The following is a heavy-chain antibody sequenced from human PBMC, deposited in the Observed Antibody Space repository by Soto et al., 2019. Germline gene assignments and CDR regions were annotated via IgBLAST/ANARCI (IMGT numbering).Heavy chain of an antibody. CDR2: ITPSVGRT. D-gene: IGHD3-10*01. CDR3: ASGDDKDY. CDR1: GYAFTSYY. J-gene: IGHJ4*02. V-gene: IGHV1-46*01. Sequence: ASVKVSCKASGYAFTSYYMHWVRQAPGQGLEWMGIITPSVGRTIYAQKFQGRVTMTRDTSPSTVYMELSSLRSEDKAVYYCASGDDKDYWGQGTVVTVSS.